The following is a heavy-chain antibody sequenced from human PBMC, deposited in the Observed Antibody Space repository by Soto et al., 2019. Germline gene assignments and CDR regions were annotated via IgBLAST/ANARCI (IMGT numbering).Heavy chain of an antibody. CDR3: AAGGGLPRYY. Sequence: SETLSLPCDVSGDTISTGFYTWAWLRQPPGKGLEWIGYIYHSGSTYYNPSLKSRVTISVDRSKNQFSLKLSSVTAADMAVYYCAAGGGLPRYYWGQGTLVTVSS. CDR2: IYHSGST. V-gene: IGHV4-30-2*01. CDR1: GDTISTGFYT. J-gene: IGHJ4*02. D-gene: IGHD5-12*01.